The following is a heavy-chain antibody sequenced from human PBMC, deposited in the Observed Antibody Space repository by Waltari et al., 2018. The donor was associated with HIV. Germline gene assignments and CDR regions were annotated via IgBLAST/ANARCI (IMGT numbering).Heavy chain of an antibody. Sequence: EVQLLESGGGLVQPGGSLRLSCAASGFTFSSYAMSWVRQAPGKGLEWVSSISGSGGGTYYADSVKGRFTISRDNSKNTLYLQMNSLRAEDTAVYYCARDGSGWGHFDNWGQGTLVTVSS. CDR3: ARDGSGWGHFDN. CDR2: ISGSGGGT. J-gene: IGHJ4*02. CDR1: GFTFSSYA. D-gene: IGHD6-19*01. V-gene: IGHV3-23*01.